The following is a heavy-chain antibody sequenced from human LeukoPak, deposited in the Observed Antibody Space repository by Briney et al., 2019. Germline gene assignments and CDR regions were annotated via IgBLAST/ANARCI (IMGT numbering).Heavy chain of an antibody. D-gene: IGHD3-10*01. CDR1: GFTFSSYG. J-gene: IGHJ6*02. V-gene: IGHV3-30*03. Sequence: GGSLRLSCAASGFTFSSYGMHWVRQAPGKGLEWVAVISYDGSNKYYADSVKGRFTISRDNSKNTLYLQMNSLRAEDTAVYYCARDSGDPEYYGSGSRYYYYGMDVWGQGTTVTVSS. CDR2: ISYDGSNK. CDR3: ARDSGDPEYYGSGSRYYYYGMDV.